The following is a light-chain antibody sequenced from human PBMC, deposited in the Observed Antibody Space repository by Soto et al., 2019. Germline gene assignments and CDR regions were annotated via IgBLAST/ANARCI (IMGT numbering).Light chain of an antibody. J-gene: IGLJ1*01. V-gene: IGLV4-69*01. CDR2: LNSDGSH. Sequence: QPVLTQSPSASASLGASVKLTCTLSSGHSSYAIAWHQQQPEKGPRYLMKLNSDGSHSKGDGIPDRFSGSSSGAERYLTISNLHSEDEADYYCQTLGTGIIVFGTGTKLTVL. CDR1: SGHSSYA. CDR3: QTLGTGIIV.